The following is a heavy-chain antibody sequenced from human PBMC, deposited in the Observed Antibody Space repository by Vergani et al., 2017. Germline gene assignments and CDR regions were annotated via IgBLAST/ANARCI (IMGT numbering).Heavy chain of an antibody. CDR1: GGSFSGYY. CDR2: INHSGST. J-gene: IGHJ6*02. D-gene: IGHD5-24*01. CDR3: ARVEMATEGPLHYYYGMDV. Sequence: QVQLQQWGAGLLKPSETLSLTCAVYGGSFSGYYWSWIRQPPGKGLEWIGEINHSGSTNYNPSLKSRVTISVDTSKNQFSLKLSSVTAADTAVYYCARVEMATEGPLHYYYGMDVWGQGTTVTVSS. V-gene: IGHV4-34*01.